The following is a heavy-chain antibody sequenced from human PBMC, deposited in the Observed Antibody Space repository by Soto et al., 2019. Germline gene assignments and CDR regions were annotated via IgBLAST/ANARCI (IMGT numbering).Heavy chain of an antibody. CDR2: IKSKTDGGTT. J-gene: IGHJ6*02. Sequence: GGSLRLSCAASGFTFSNAWMGWVRQAPGKGLEWVGRIKSKTDGGTTDYAAPVKGRFTISRDDSKNTLYLQMNSLKTEDTAVYYCTTSDTIAVAGVYYYYGMDVWGQGTTVTVSS. CDR1: GFTFSNAW. D-gene: IGHD6-19*01. V-gene: IGHV3-15*01. CDR3: TTSDTIAVAGVYYYYGMDV.